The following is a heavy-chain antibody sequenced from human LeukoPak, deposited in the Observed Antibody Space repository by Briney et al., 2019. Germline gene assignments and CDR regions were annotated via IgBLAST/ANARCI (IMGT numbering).Heavy chain of an antibody. Sequence: ASVKVSCKASGYTFTSYAINWVRQAPGQGLEWMGWINTNTGNAAYAQGLTGRSVFSLDTSVSTACLEISSLKAEDTAVYYCARPMGRYYYYGMDVWGQGTTVTVS. J-gene: IGHJ6*02. CDR1: GYTFTSYA. CDR2: INTNTGNA. D-gene: IGHD3-16*01. CDR3: ARPMGRYYYYGMDV. V-gene: IGHV7-4-1*02.